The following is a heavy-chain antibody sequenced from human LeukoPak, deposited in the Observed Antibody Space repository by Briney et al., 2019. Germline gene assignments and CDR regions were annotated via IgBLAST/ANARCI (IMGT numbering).Heavy chain of an antibody. V-gene: IGHV3-30*04. D-gene: IGHD5-24*01. J-gene: IGHJ2*01. CDR1: GFTFSSYA. Sequence: PGGSLRLSRAASGFTFSSYAMHWVRQAPGKGLEWVAVISYDGSNKYYADSVKGRFTISRDNSKNTLYLQMNSLRAEDTAVYYCARASRDGYNSINWYFDLWGRGTLVTVSS. CDR3: ARASRDGYNSINWYFDL. CDR2: ISYDGSNK.